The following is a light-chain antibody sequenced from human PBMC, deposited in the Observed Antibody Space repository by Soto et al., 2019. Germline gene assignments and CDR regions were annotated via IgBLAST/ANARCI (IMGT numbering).Light chain of an antibody. CDR3: QQYGSSWT. Sequence: LTLSPGTLSLPQGERATLSCRASQSVISSYLALYHHKPVQAPRLLIDDASSRATGIPDRFSGSGSGTDFTLTSSRLEPEDFAVYYCQQYGSSWTFGQGTKVDI. V-gene: IGKV3-20*01. CDR1: QSVISSY. CDR2: DAS. J-gene: IGKJ1*01.